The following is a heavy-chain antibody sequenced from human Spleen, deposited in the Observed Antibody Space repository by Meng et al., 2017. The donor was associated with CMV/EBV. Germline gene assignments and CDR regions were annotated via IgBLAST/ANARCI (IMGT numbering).Heavy chain of an antibody. CDR2: ISTTGTTI. J-gene: IGHJ4*02. D-gene: IGHD6-25*01. CDR1: GFRFSDYY. Sequence: GESLKISCATSGFRFSDYYMSWIRQAPGKGLEWVSYISTTGTTIFYADSVKGRFTIARDNAENSLYLQMNSLRAEDTAVYYCARLKSHAGSDYWGQGTLVTVSS. CDR3: ARLKSHAGSDY. V-gene: IGHV3-11*01.